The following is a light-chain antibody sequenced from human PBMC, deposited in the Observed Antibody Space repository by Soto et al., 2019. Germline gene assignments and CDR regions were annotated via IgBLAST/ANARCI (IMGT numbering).Light chain of an antibody. CDR2: GAS. Sequence: EIVMTQSPATLSVSPGERATLSCRASQSVSSNLAWYQQKPGQAPRLLIYGASTRATGIPARFSGSGSGTEFTPTISSLQSEDFAVYYCQQYNNWPPTFGRGTKVDI. V-gene: IGKV3-15*01. J-gene: IGKJ1*01. CDR1: QSVSSN. CDR3: QQYNNWPPT.